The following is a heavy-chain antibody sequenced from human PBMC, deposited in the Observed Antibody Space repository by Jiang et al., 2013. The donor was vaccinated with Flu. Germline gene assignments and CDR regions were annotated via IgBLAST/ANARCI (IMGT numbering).Heavy chain of an antibody. Sequence: VQLVESGGGLVKPGGSLRLSCAASGFTFSDYYMSWIRQAPGKGLEWVSYISSSGSTIYYADSVKGRFTISRDNAKNSLYLQMNSLRAEDTAVYYCARDRIVVVPAAIGYYYGMDVWGQGTTVTVSS. CDR3: ARDRIVVVPAAIGYYYGMDV. CDR2: ISSSGSTI. D-gene: IGHD2-2*02. J-gene: IGHJ6*02. V-gene: IGHV3-11*04. CDR1: GFTFSDYY.